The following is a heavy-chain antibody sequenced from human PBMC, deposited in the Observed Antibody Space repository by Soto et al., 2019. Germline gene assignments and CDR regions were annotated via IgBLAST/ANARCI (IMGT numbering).Heavy chain of an antibody. CDR1: GYTFTSYG. CDR2: ISAYNGNT. Sequence: QVQLVQSGAEVKKPGASVKVSCKASGYTFTSYGISWVRQAPGQGLEWMGWISAYNGNTNYAQKLQGRVTMTTDTATSTAYMELRSLRSDDTAVYYCARDASNGDDGGWFDPWGQGTLVTVSS. J-gene: IGHJ5*02. CDR3: ARDASNGDDGGWFDP. V-gene: IGHV1-18*01. D-gene: IGHD2-21*02.